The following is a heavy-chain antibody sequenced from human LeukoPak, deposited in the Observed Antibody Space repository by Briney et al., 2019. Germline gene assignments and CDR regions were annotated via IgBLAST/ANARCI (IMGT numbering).Heavy chain of an antibody. J-gene: IGHJ5*02. V-gene: IGHV4-59*08. CDR3: ARHSSSWYNWFDP. CDR2: IYYSGST. Sequence: SETLSLTCTVSGGSISSYYWSWIRQPPGKGLEWVGYIYYSGSTNYNPSLKSRVTISVDTSKNQFSLKLSSVTAADTAVYYCARHSSSWYNWFDPWGQGTLVTVSS. CDR1: GGSISSYY. D-gene: IGHD6-13*01.